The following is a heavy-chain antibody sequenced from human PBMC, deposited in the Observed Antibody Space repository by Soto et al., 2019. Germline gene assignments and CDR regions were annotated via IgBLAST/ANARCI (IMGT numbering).Heavy chain of an antibody. Sequence: ASVKVSCKSSGYTFTSYAMHWVRQAPGQRLEWMGWINAGNGNTKYSQKFQGRVTITRDTSASTAYMELSSLRSEDTAVYYCARTAYYYDSSGYFYYWGQGTLVTVSS. J-gene: IGHJ4*02. CDR2: INAGNGNT. CDR3: ARTAYYYDSSGYFYY. CDR1: GYTFTSYA. D-gene: IGHD3-22*01. V-gene: IGHV1-3*01.